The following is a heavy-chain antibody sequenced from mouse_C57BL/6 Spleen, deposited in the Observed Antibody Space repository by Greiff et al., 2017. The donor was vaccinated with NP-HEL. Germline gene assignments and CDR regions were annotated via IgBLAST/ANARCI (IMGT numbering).Heavy chain of an antibody. Sequence: QVQLQQSGPELVKPGASVKISCKASGYAFSSSWMNWVKQRPGKGLEWIGRIYPGDGDTNYNGKFKGKATLTADKSSSTAYMQLSSLTSEDSAVYFCARWITTVVEELDYWGQGTTLTVSS. J-gene: IGHJ2*01. CDR3: ARWITTVVEELDY. CDR1: GYAFSSSW. V-gene: IGHV1-82*01. CDR2: IYPGDGDT. D-gene: IGHD1-1*01.